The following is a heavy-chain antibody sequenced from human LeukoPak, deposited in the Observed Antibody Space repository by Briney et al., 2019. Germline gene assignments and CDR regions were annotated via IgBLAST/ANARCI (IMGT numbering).Heavy chain of an antibody. J-gene: IGHJ4*02. D-gene: IGHD3-22*01. CDR2: INPNRGST. Sequence: GASVKVSCKASGYTFTSYYMYWVRQAPGQGLEWMGIINPNRGSTSYAQKFQGRVTMTRDMSTSTVYMELSSLRSEDTAVYYCATGGHVRVYHSSAYYGHYWGQGTLVTVSS. V-gene: IGHV1-46*01. CDR1: GYTFTSYY. CDR3: ATGGHVRVYHSSAYYGHY.